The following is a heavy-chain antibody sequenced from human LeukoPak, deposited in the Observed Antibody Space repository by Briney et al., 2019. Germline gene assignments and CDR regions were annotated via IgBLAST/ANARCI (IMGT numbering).Heavy chain of an antibody. CDR2: ISGSGGST. J-gene: IGHJ3*02. Sequence: GGSLRLSCAASGFTVSSNYMSWVRQAPGKGLEWVSAISGSGGSTYYADSVKGRFTISRDNSKNTLYLQMNSLRAEDTAVYYCAKEYCSSTSCSGAFDIWGQGTMVTASS. CDR3: AKEYCSSTSCSGAFDI. D-gene: IGHD2-2*01. CDR1: GFTVSSNY. V-gene: IGHV3-23*01.